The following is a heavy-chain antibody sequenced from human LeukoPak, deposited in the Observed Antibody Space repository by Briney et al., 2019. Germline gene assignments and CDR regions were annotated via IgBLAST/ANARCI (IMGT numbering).Heavy chain of an antibody. V-gene: IGHV3-21*01. J-gene: IGHJ4*02. D-gene: IGHD4-17*01. CDR3: ATWYDYGDYVAFQN. CDR1: GFPFSSYI. CDR2: ISSSGKYI. Sequence: GGYLSLSCVGSGFPFSSYIMNWVRRAPGKGLGWVSSISSSGKYIYYPDSVRGRFTISRDDAKNSLFLHMDSLRAEDTALYYCATWYDYGDYVAFQNWGQGTLVAVSS.